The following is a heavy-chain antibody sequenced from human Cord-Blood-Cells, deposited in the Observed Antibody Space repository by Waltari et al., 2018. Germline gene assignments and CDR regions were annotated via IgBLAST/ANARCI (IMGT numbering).Heavy chain of an antibody. Sequence: QVQLQESGPGLVKPSETLSLTCTVSGGPISSYYWSWIRQPAGKGLEWIGRIYTSGSTNYNPSLKSRVTMSVDTSKNQFSLKLSSVTAADTAVYYCARSHYGSGRYYWFDPWGQGTLVTVSS. J-gene: IGHJ5*02. CDR2: IYTSGST. CDR3: ARSHYGSGRYYWFDP. CDR1: GGPISSYY. V-gene: IGHV4-4*07. D-gene: IGHD3-10*01.